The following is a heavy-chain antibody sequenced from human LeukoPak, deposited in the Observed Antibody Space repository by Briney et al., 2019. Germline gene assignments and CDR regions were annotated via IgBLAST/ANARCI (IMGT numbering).Heavy chain of an antibody. CDR2: IYSGGST. V-gene: IGHV3-53*01. Sequence: GGSLRLSCAASGFTVSSNYMSWVRQAPGKGLEWVSVIYSGGSTYYADSVKGRFTISRDNSKNTLYLQMNSLRAEDTAVYYCARAATSIAVRRNVGFYYFDYWGQGTLVTVSS. CDR1: GFTVSSNY. J-gene: IGHJ4*02. D-gene: IGHD6-6*01. CDR3: ARAATSIAVRRNVGFYYFDY.